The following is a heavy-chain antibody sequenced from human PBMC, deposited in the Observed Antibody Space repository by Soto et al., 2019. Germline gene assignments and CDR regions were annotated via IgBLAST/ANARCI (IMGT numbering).Heavy chain of an antibody. D-gene: IGHD6-6*01. CDR1: GGTFSSYA. Sequence: QVQLVQSGAEVKKPGSSVKVSCKASGGTFSSYAISWVRQAPGQGLEWMGGIIPIFGTANYAQKFQGRVTITADESTSTAYMELSSLRSEDTAVYYCASGPIAAPRGYYYYGMDVWGQGTTVTVSS. J-gene: IGHJ6*02. CDR3: ASGPIAAPRGYYYYGMDV. V-gene: IGHV1-69*12. CDR2: IIPIFGTA.